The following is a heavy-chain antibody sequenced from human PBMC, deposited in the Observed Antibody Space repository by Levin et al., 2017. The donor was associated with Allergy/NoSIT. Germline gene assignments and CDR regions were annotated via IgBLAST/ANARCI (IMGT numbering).Heavy chain of an antibody. CDR2: ISYDGSNK. V-gene: IGHV3-30*18. CDR1: GFTFSSYG. CDR3: AKVGSSGWSN. J-gene: IGHJ4*02. D-gene: IGHD6-19*01. Sequence: GESLKISCAASGFTFSSYGMHWVRQAPGKGLEWVAVISYDGSNKYYADSVKGRFTISRDNSKNTLYLQMNSLRAEDTAVYYCAKVGSSGWSNWGQGTLVTVSS.